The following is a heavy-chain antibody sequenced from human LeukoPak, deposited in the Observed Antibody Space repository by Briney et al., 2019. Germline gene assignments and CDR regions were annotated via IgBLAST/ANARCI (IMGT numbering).Heavy chain of an antibody. CDR2: ISSSGSTI. J-gene: IGHJ4*02. V-gene: IGHV3-11*04. D-gene: IGHD3-22*01. Sequence: GGSLRLSCAASGFTFSDYYMSWIRQAPGKGLEWVSYISSSGSTIYYADSVKGRFTISRDNAKNSLYLQMDSLRAEDTAVYYCARGSPYYYDSSGYYYDWGQGTLVTVSS. CDR1: GFTFSDYY. CDR3: ARGSPYYYDSSGYYYD.